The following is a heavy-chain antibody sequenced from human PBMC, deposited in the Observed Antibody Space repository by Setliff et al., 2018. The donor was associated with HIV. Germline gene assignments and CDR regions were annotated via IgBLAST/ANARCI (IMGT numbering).Heavy chain of an antibody. V-gene: IGHV4-61*02. CDR3: AREQYHFVVDYYYYYGMDV. J-gene: IGHJ6*02. D-gene: IGHD2-15*01. CDR2: IFRAGNA. CDR1: GASISSGSFY. Sequence: SETLSLTCTVSGASISSGSFYWSWIRQPAGKGLEWIGRIFRAGNATYNPSLKSRAILSVDTSQNQFSLQLKHVTAADTAIYYCAREQYHFVVDYYYYYGMDVWGQGNAVTVSS.